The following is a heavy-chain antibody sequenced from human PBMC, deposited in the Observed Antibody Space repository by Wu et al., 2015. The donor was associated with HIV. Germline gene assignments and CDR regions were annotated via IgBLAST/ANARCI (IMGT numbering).Heavy chain of an antibody. J-gene: IGHJ5*02. CDR1: GDSFSSYA. CDR3: ARALYYDSSGYYDALGT. V-gene: IGHV1-69*13. CDR2: IIPIFGTA. D-gene: IGHD3-22*01. Sequence: QVHLVQSGAEVKKPGSSVRVSCQASGDSFSSYAITWVRQAPGQGLEWMGRIIPIFGTATYEQMFHDRVTITADESTTTVYMELSGLTFEDTAIYYCARALYYDSSGYYDALGTWGQGTLVTVSS.